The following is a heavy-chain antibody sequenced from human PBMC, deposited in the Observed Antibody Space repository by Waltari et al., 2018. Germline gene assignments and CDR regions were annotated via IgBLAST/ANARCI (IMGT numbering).Heavy chain of an antibody. CDR2: ISFDGSKK. D-gene: IGHD3-22*01. Sequence: QMVESGGGVVQPGRSLRLYCEVSGFTFRTYGMHWVRQAPGKGLELVAFISFDGSKKKDGDSVKGRLTISRDNSRWFLQLNSLTAVDTAMYFCARGGGLYYNDGSGPIDYWGQGTLVTVSS. CDR1: GFTFRTYG. V-gene: IGHV3-33*05. J-gene: IGHJ4*02. CDR3: ARGGGLYYNDGSGPIDY.